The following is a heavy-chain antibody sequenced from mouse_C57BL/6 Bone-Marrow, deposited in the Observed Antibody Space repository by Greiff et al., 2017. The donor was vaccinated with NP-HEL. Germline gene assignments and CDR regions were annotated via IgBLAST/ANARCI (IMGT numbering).Heavy chain of an antibody. Sequence: EVQVVESGGGLVQSGRSLRLSCATSGFTFSDFYMEWVRQAPGKGLEWIAASRNKANDYTTEYSASVKGRFIVSRYTSQSIPYLQMYALRAEDTAIYYCARDAPCYSKGYWYFDVWGTGTTVTVAS. J-gene: IGHJ1*03. V-gene: IGHV7-1*01. CDR3: ARDAPCYSKGYWYFDV. D-gene: IGHD2-5*01. CDR1: GFTFSDFY. CDR2: SRNKANDYTT.